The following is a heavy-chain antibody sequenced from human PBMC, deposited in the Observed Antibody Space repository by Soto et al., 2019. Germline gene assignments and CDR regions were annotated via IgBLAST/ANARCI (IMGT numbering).Heavy chain of an antibody. V-gene: IGHV4-30-2*01. D-gene: IGHD6-6*01. CDR1: GGSISSGGYS. CDR2: IYHSGST. CDR3: ARKSRYSSSSWNWFDP. Sequence: PSETLSLTCAVSGGSISSGGYSWSWIRQPPGKGLEWIGYIYHSGSTYYNPSLKSRVTISVDRSKNQFSLKLSSVTAADTAVYYCARKSRYSSSSWNWFDPWGQGTLVTVS. J-gene: IGHJ5*02.